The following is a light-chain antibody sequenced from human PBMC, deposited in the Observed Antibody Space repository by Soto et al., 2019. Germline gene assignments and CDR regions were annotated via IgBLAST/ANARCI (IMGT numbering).Light chain of an antibody. CDR2: SNN. V-gene: IGLV1-44*01. CDR3: AACAESLNAYYV. J-gene: IGLJ1*01. Sequence: QSVLTQPPSTSGNPGQRVTISCSGSSSNIGSNTVNWYQQLPGTAPKLLIYSNNQRPSGVPDRFSGSKSGTSASLAISGLHSEYEDNYYCAACAESLNAYYVVGTGTKVTVL. CDR1: SSNIGSNT.